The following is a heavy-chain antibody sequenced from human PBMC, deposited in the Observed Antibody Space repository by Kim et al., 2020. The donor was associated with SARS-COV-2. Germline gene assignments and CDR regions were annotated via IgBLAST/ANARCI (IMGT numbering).Heavy chain of an antibody. CDR1: GFTFSSYS. V-gene: IGHV3-48*04. CDR2: ISSSSSTI. Sequence: GGSLRLSCAASGFTFSSYSMNWVRQAPGKGLEWVSYISSSSSTIYYADSVKGRFTISRDNAKNSLYLQMNSLRAEDTAVYYCSRPKLLSAPVPWFDPWGQGTLVTVSS. D-gene: IGHD2-2*01. CDR3: SRPKLLSAPVPWFDP. J-gene: IGHJ5*02.